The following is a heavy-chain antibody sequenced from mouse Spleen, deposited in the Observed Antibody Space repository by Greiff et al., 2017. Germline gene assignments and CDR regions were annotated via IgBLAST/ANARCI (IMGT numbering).Heavy chain of an antibody. V-gene: IGHV5-9*01. CDR1: GFTFSSYA. CDR3: ARPGGLGRGYAMDY. CDR2: ISSGGGNT. Sequence: EVMLVESGGGLVKLGGSLKLSCAASGFTFSSYAMSWVRQTPEKRLEWVATISSGGGNTYYPDSVKGRFTISRDNAKNTLYLQMSSLKSEDTAMYYCARPGGLGRGYAMDYWGQGTSVTVSS. D-gene: IGHD4-1*01. J-gene: IGHJ4*01.